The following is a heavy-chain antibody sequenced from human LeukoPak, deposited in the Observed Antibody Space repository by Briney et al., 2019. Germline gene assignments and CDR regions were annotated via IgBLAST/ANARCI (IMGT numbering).Heavy chain of an antibody. Sequence: SQTLSLTCSVSGGSISSGGDYWSWIRQHPGKGLEWIVYIYYSGRTNYNPSLKSRVTMSIDTSKDQFSLKLSSVTAADTAVYYCARNIVVVTADSYYYYGMDVWGPGTTVTVSS. V-gene: IGHV4-31*03. CDR3: ARNIVVVTADSYYYYGMDV. CDR1: GGSISSGGDY. D-gene: IGHD2-21*02. J-gene: IGHJ6*02. CDR2: IYYSGRT.